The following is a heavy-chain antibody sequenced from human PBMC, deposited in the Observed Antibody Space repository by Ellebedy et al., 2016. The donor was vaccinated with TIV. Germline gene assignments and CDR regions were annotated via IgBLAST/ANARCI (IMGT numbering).Heavy chain of an antibody. D-gene: IGHD4-17*01. V-gene: IGHV3-7*01. Sequence: GESVKISCGSSGFSFRSYWMTWVRQAPGKGLEWVANINQVGSQKYYVDSVKGRFTISRDNAKNSLFLQMNSLRAEDTAIYYCATDGSYGDYLSPSHAFAIWGQGTMVTVSS. CDR2: INQVGSQK. J-gene: IGHJ3*02. CDR3: ATDGSYGDYLSPSHAFAI. CDR1: GFSFRSYW.